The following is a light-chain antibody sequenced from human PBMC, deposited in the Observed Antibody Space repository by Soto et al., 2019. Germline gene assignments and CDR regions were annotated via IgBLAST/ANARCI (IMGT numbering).Light chain of an antibody. CDR3: GTWDSSLKSVV. Sequence: QSVLTQPPSVSAAPGQKVTISCSGTSSNIGNNYVSWYQQLPGTAPKLLIYDNDKRPSGIPDRFSGSTSGTSATLGITGLQTGDEADYYCGTWDSSLKSVVFGGGTKLTVL. CDR2: DND. CDR1: SSNIGNNY. J-gene: IGLJ2*01. V-gene: IGLV1-51*01.